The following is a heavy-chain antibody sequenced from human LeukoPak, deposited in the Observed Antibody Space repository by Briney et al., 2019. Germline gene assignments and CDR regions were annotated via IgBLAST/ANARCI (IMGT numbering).Heavy chain of an antibody. J-gene: IGHJ3*02. D-gene: IGHD3-9*01. CDR3: ARADRYFDWLHAFDI. V-gene: IGHV1-46*01. Sequence: ASVKVSCKASGYTFTSYYMHWVRQAPGQGLEWMGIINPSGGSTSYAQKFQGRATMTRDTSTSTVYMELSSLRSEDTAVYYCARADRYFDWLHAFDIWGQGTMVTVSS. CDR2: INPSGGST. CDR1: GYTFTSYY.